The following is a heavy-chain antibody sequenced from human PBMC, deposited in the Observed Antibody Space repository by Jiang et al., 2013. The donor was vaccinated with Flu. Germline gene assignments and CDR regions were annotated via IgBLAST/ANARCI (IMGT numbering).Heavy chain of an antibody. V-gene: IGHV3-23*01. Sequence: RLSCAASGFTFSSYAMSWVRQAPGKGLEWVSAISGSGGSTYYADSVKGRFTISRDNSKNTLYLQMNSLRAEDTAVYYCAKDLKTPQDYYDSSGYYLLFDYWGQGTLVTVSS. D-gene: IGHD3-22*01. CDR3: AKDLKTPQDYYDSSGYYLLFDY. CDR2: ISGSGGST. CDR1: GFTFSSYA. J-gene: IGHJ4*02.